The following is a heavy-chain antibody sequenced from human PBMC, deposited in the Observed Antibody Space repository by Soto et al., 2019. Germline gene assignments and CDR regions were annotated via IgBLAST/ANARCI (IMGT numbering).Heavy chain of an antibody. CDR2: IKQDGSEK. D-gene: IGHD4-17*01. CDR1: GFTFSSYW. J-gene: IGHJ3*02. V-gene: IGHV3-7*01. CDR3: ATAPPSPPDSADYVSQASDI. Sequence: GGSLRLSCAASGFTFSSYWMSWVRQAPGKGLEWVANIKQDGSEKYYVDSVKGRFTISRDNAKNSPYLQMNSLRAEDTAVYYCATAPPSPPDSADYVSQASDIWGQGIMVTVSS.